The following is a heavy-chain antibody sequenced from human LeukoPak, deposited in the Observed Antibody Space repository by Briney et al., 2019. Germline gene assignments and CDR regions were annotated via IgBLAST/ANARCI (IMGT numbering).Heavy chain of an antibody. CDR2: ISAHNGNT. J-gene: IGHJ5*02. D-gene: IGHD4-17*01. V-gene: IGHV1-18*01. CDR3: ARVYGDYMANWFDP. Sequence: ASVKVSCKASRGTFSSYAISGVRQAPRQGVEWVGWISAHNGNTNYAQNRQGRGTMTTDTSTSTAYMELRSLRSDDTAVYYCARVYGDYMANWFDPWGQGTLVTVSS. CDR1: RGTFSSYA.